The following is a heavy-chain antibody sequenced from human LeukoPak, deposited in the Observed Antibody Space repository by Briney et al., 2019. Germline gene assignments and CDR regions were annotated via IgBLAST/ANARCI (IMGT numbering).Heavy chain of an antibody. V-gene: IGHV3-21*01. Sequence: GGSLRLSCAASGFTLSSYSMNWVRQAPGKGLEWASSISGSSSYIYYAGSVKGRFTISRDNAKNSLYLQMNSLRAEDTAVYYCAREGGYCSGGSCYEEGYFDYWGQGTLVTVSS. CDR3: AREGGYCSGGSCYEEGYFDY. D-gene: IGHD2-15*01. CDR2: ISGSSSYI. CDR1: GFTLSSYS. J-gene: IGHJ4*02.